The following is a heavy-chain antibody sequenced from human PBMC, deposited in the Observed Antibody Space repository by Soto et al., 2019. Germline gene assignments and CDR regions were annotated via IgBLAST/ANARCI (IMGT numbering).Heavy chain of an antibody. Sequence: QVQLVQSGAEVKRPGSSVKVSCRASGGTFSTFAITWVRQAPGQGLEWMGGIIPVFATANYAQKFQGRVTITADDSTTTAYMERGSLRSEDTAVYYCARETYAYGGHVDWDYGMDVWGQGTTVTVSS. CDR1: GGTFSTFA. CDR3: ARETYAYGGHVDWDYGMDV. D-gene: IGHD4-17*01. V-gene: IGHV1-69*01. CDR2: IIPVFATA. J-gene: IGHJ6*02.